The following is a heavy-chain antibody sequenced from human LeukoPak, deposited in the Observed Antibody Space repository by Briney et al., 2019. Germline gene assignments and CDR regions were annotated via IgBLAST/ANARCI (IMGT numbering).Heavy chain of an antibody. J-gene: IGHJ6*03. D-gene: IGHD6-13*01. CDR2: VYRSGST. Sequence: SETLSLTCAVSGYPITSSYYWGWIRQSPEKGLEGIGSVYRSGSTYYNLSLKSRVTISVDTSKNQFSLKLSSVTAADTAVYYCARVLSSSWYNYYYYYMDVWGKGTTVTVSS. CDR3: ARVLSSSWYNYYYYYMDV. V-gene: IGHV4-38-2*01. CDR1: GYPITSSYY.